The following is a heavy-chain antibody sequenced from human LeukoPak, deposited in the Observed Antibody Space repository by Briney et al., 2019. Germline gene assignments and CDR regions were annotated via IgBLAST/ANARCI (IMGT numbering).Heavy chain of an antibody. J-gene: IGHJ4*02. V-gene: IGHV3-23*01. CDR3: AHSGSSPSGYFDY. Sequence: PGGSLRLSCAASGFTSSSYAMSWVRQAPGQGLEWVSAISGSGGSTYYADSVKGRFTISRDNSKNTLYLQMNSLRAEDTAVYYCAHSGSSPSGYFDYWGQGTLVTVSS. D-gene: IGHD1-26*01. CDR2: ISGSGGST. CDR1: GFTSSSYA.